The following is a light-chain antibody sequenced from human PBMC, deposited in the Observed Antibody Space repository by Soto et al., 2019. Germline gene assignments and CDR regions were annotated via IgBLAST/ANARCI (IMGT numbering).Light chain of an antibody. CDR3: QQYYSIPLT. J-gene: IGKJ4*01. Sequence: DIVVTQSPESLAVSLSERATINCKSSQHVFYSSSNKNYLAWYQQKPGQPPKLLIYWASTRESGVPDRFSGSGSGTDFTLAISSLQAEDVGVYYCQQYYSIPLTFGGGTKVDIK. V-gene: IGKV4-1*01. CDR1: QHVFYSSSNKNY. CDR2: WAS.